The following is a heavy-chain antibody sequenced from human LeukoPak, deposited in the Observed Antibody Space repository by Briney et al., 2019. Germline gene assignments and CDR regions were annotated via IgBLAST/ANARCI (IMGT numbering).Heavy chain of an antibody. Sequence: ASEKVSCKASVYMFTSYGINWVRQAPGQRLEWMGWISAYNGNTDYAQKLQGRVTMTTETSTSTAYMEVRSLRSDDAAVYSCARANTAMETGTYYYYGMDVWGQGTTVTVSS. CDR1: VYMFTSYG. J-gene: IGHJ6*02. CDR2: ISAYNGNT. D-gene: IGHD5-18*01. CDR3: ARANTAMETGTYYYYGMDV. V-gene: IGHV1-18*01.